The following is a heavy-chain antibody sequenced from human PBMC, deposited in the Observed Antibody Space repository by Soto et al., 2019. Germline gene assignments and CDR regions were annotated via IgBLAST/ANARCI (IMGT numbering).Heavy chain of an antibody. CDR1: GFTFSSYA. CDR2: ISYDGRDK. CDR3: ARSAGGSYPQYDY. D-gene: IGHD1-26*01. Sequence: GGSLSLSCAASGFTFSSYAMHWVRQAPGTGLEWVAIISYDGRDKNYPDSVKGRFTISRDNSKNTLYLQMNSLRAEDTAVYYCARSAGGSYPQYDYWGQGTLVTVSS. J-gene: IGHJ4*02. V-gene: IGHV3-30*04.